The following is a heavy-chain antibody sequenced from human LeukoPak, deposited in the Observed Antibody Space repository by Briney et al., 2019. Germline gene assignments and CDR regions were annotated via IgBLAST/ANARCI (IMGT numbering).Heavy chain of an antibody. V-gene: IGHV6-1*01. D-gene: IGHD3-10*01. J-gene: IGHJ4*02. CDR3: ARELLWFGDLLYFDY. CDR1: GDSVSSNSAA. CDR2: TYYRSKWYN. Sequence: SQTLSLTCAISGDSVSSNSAAWNWSRQSPSRGLEWLGRTYYRSKWYNDYAVSVKSRITINPDTSKNQFSLQLNSVTPEDTAVYFCARELLWFGDLLYFDYWGQGTLVTVSS.